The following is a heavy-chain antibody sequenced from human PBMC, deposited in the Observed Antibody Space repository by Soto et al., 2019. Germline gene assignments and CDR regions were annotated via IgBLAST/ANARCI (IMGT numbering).Heavy chain of an antibody. CDR2: VSDTGST. CDR1: SGSISSGTW. CDR3: VMHGGVCFDT. J-gene: IGHJ5*02. V-gene: IGHV4-4*02. D-gene: IGHD4-17*01. Sequence: QVQLQESGPGLVKPSGTISLTCVVSSGSISSGTWWSWVRQPPGKGLEWIGQVSDTGSTIYNPSLRSRVTISIDKSTSQSSLRLSAVTPADTALYYWVMHGGVCFDTWGQGTLVTVSA.